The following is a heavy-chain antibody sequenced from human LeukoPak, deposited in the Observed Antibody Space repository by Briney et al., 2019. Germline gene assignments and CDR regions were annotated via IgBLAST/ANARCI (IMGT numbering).Heavy chain of an antibody. CDR2: ISGSGSST. CDR3: ANGGYSYGSDFDY. J-gene: IGHJ4*02. CDR1: GFTFSSYA. Sequence: PGGSLRLSCAASGFTFSSYAMSWVRHAPGKGLEWASAISGSGSSTHYADSVKGRFTIFRDNSKNTLYLQMNSLRAEDTAVYYCANGGYSYGSDFDYWGQGTLVTVSS. D-gene: IGHD5-18*01. V-gene: IGHV3-23*01.